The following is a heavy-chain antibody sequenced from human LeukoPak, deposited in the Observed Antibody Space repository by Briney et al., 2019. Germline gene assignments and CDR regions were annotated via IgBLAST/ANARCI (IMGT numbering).Heavy chain of an antibody. CDR2: ISSSSDYI. D-gene: IGHD1-26*01. J-gene: IGHJ3*02. V-gene: IGHV3-21*01. Sequence: PGGSLRLSCAASGFTFSSYSMNWVRQAPGKGLEWVSSISSSSDYIYYADSLKGRFTISRDNDKSSLYLQMNSLRAEDTAVYYCAREEGGAGLYGFDIWGQGTMVTVSS. CDR3: AREEGGAGLYGFDI. CDR1: GFTFSSYS.